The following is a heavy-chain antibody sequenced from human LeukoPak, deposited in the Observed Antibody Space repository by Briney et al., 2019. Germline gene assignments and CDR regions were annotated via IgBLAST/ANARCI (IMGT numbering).Heavy chain of an antibody. CDR1: GGTFSSYA. J-gene: IGHJ6*03. CDR3: RLLWFGESNYYYMDV. CDR2: IIPIFGTA. D-gene: IGHD3-10*01. Sequence: SVKVSCKASGGTFSSYAISWVRQAPGQGLEWMGGIIPIFGTANYAQKFQGRVTITADESTSTAYMELSSLRSEDTAAYYCRLLWFGESNYYYMDVWGKGTTVTVSS. V-gene: IGHV1-69*13.